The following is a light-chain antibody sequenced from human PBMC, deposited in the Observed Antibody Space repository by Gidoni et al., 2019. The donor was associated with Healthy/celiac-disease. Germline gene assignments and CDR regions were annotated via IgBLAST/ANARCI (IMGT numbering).Light chain of an antibody. V-gene: IGLV1-40*01. CDR1: SSNIGAGYD. Sequence: QSVLTQPPSVSAAPAQRVTISCTGSSSNIGAGYDVHWSQQLPGTAPKLLIYGNSNRPSGVPDRYSGSKSGTSASLAITGLQAEDEADYYCQSYDSSLSGRVFGGGTKLTV. J-gene: IGLJ3*02. CDR2: GNS. CDR3: QSYDSSLSGRV.